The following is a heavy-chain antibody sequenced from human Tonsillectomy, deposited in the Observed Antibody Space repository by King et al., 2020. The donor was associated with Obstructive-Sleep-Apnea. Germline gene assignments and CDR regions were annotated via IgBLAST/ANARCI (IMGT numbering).Heavy chain of an antibody. CDR2: IRYDGSNK. CDR3: AKDGRMTTVTTFDY. D-gene: IGHD4-11*01. Sequence: VQLVESGGGVVQPGGSLRLSCAASGFTFSSYGMHWVRQAPGKGLEWVAFIRYDGSNKYYADSVKGRFTISRDNSKNTLYLQMNSLRAEDTAVYYCAKDGRMTTVTTFDYWGQGTLVTVSS. V-gene: IGHV3-30*02. J-gene: IGHJ4*02. CDR1: GFTFSSYG.